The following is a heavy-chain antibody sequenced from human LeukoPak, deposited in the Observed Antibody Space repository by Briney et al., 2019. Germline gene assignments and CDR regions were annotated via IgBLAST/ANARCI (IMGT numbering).Heavy chain of an antibody. CDR1: GFTFSSYA. J-gene: IGHJ1*01. V-gene: IGHV1-3*01. D-gene: IGHD3-22*01. CDR3: ARDRYSSGYYFHHFQH. CDR2: INAGNGNT. Sequence: AGGSLRLSCAASGFTFSSYAMHWVRQAPGQRLEWMGWINAGNGNTKYSQKFQGRVTITRDTSASTAYMELSSLRSEDTAVYYCARDRYSSGYYFHHFQHWGQGTLVTVSS.